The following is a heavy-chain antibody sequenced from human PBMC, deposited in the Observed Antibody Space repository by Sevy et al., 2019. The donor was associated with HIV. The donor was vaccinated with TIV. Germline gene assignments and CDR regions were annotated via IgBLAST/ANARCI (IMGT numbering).Heavy chain of an antibody. J-gene: IGHJ4*02. V-gene: IGHV3-30*04. D-gene: IGHD3-16*02. CDR2: ISYDGSVK. CDR3: VREGRNYEYVWGTYHSGF. Sequence: VGSLRLSCAASAFSFNGYAMHWVRQAPGKGLEWLAVISYDGSVKYYTESVKGRFTISRDNTKNTLFLQLNSLRPEDTAVYYCVREGRNYEYVWGTYHSGFRAQGTLVTVSS. CDR1: AFSFNGYA.